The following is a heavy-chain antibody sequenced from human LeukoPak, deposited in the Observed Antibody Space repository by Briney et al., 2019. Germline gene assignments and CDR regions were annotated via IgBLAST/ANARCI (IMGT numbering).Heavy chain of an antibody. V-gene: IGHV3-23*01. D-gene: IGHD3-3*01. CDR1: GFTFSSYA. CDR3: AKDIGVVPNNY. Sequence: GGSLRLSCAAPGFTFSSYAMSWVRQAPGKGLEWVSAISGSGGSTYYADSVKGRFTISRDNSKNTLYLQMNSLRAEDTAVYYCAKDIGVVPNNYWGQGTLVTVSS. CDR2: ISGSGGST. J-gene: IGHJ4*02.